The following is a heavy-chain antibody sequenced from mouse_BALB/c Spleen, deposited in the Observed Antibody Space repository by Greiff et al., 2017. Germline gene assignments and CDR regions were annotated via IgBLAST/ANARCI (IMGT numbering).Heavy chain of an antibody. Sequence: EVQLKESGPGLVKPSQSLSLTCTVTGYSITSDYAWNWIRQFPGNKLEWMGYISYSGSTSYNPSLKSRISITRDTSKNQFFLQLNSVTTEDTATYYCARLGLHWYFDVWGAGTTVTVSS. CDR2: ISYSGST. CDR1: GYSITSDYA. V-gene: IGHV3-2*02. D-gene: IGHD4-1*01. J-gene: IGHJ1*01. CDR3: ARLGLHWYFDV.